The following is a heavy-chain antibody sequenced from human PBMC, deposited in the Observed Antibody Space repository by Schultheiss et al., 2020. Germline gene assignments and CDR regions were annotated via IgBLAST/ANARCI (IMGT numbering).Heavy chain of an antibody. CDR3: ARGGMVVAATRLGLAPYKI. V-gene: IGHV4-31*03. J-gene: IGHJ4*02. Sequence: SQTLSLTCTVSGGSISSGGYYWSWIRQHPGKGLEWIGYIYYSGSTYYNPSLKSRVTISVDTSKNQFSLKLSSVTAADTAVYYCARGGMVVAATRLGLAPYKIWGQGTLVTVSS. CDR1: GGSISSGGYY. CDR2: IYYSGST. D-gene: IGHD2-15*01.